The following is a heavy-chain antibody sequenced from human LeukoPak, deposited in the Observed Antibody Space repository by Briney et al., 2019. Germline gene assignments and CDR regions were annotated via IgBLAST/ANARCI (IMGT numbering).Heavy chain of an antibody. J-gene: IGHJ4*02. D-gene: IGHD2-15*01. CDR3: VKVISPIGQWSTFDY. V-gene: IGHV3-64D*09. Sequence: GGSLRLSCSASGFTFSSYAMHWVRQAPGKGLEYVSAISSNGGSTYYADSVKGKFTISRDNSKNTLYLQMSSLRAEDTAVYYCVKVISPIGQWSTFDYWGQGTLVTVSS. CDR2: ISSNGGST. CDR1: GFTFSSYA.